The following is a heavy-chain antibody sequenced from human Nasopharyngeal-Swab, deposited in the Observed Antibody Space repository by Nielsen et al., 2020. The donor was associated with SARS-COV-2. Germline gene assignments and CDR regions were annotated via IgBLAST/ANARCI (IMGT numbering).Heavy chain of an antibody. CDR2: ISNSAKTI. CDR3: AREGSGSTYYMDV. V-gene: IGHV3-48*03. CDR1: GFTFSAFG. Sequence: GGSLRLSCAASGFTFSAFGMNWVRQAPGKGLEWVSHISNSAKTIYYADSVKGRCTTSRDTATNSLYLQMDRLRVEDTAVYYCAREGSGSTYYMDVWGKGTTVSVYS. J-gene: IGHJ6*03.